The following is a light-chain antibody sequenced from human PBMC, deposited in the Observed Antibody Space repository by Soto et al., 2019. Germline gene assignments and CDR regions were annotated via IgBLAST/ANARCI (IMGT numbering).Light chain of an antibody. J-gene: IGKJ2*01. Sequence: EIVLTQSPGTLSLSPGERATLSCRASQSVTSNSLAWYQQKPGQAPRLLIYRASTRATGIPDRFSGSGSGADFTLTINRLESEDFAMYYCHQYARSPRTFGQGTRLEIK. CDR2: RAS. CDR1: QSVTSNS. CDR3: HQYARSPRT. V-gene: IGKV3-20*01.